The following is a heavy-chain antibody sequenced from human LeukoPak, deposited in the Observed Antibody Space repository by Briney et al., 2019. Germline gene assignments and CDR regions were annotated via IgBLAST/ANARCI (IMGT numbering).Heavy chain of an antibody. D-gene: IGHD2-15*01. V-gene: IGHV4-34*01. CDR1: GGSFSGYY. CDR3: ARGGERGYNY. J-gene: IGHJ4*02. Sequence: SETLSLTCAVYGGSFSGYYWSWIRQPPGKGLEWIGEINHSGSTNYNPSLKSRVTISVDTSKNQFSLKLSSVTAADTAAYYCARGGERGYNYWGQGTLVTVSP. CDR2: INHSGST.